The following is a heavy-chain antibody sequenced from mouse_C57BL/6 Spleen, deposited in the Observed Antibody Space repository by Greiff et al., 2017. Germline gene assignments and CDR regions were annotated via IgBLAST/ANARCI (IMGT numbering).Heavy chain of an antibody. CDR1: GYTFTSYW. D-gene: IGHD2-4*01. Sequence: VQLQQSGAELVMPGASVKLSCKASGYTFTSYWMHWVKQRPGQGLEWIGEIDPSDSYTNYNQKFKGKSTLTVDKSSSTAYMQLSSLTSEDSAVYYCARRRDYGHAMDYWGQGTSVTVSS. CDR3: ARRRDYGHAMDY. V-gene: IGHV1-69*01. CDR2: IDPSDSYT. J-gene: IGHJ4*01.